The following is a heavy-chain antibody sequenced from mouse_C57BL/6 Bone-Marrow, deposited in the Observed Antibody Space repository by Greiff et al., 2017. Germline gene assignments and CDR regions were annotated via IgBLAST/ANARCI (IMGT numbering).Heavy chain of an antibody. V-gene: IGHV1-81*01. Sequence: VQGVESGAELARPGASVKLSCKASGYTFTSYGIRWVKPRTGQGLEWIGEIYPRSGNTSYNEKFKGKATLTADKSSSPAYMELRSLTSEDSAVYFCARSRDYDYSWFAYWGQGTLVTVSA. CDR1: GYTFTSYG. CDR2: IYPRSGNT. J-gene: IGHJ3*01. CDR3: ARSRDYDYSWFAY. D-gene: IGHD2-4*01.